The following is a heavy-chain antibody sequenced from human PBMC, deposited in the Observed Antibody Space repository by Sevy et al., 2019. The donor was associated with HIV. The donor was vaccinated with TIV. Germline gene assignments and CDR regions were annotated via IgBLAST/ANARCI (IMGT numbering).Heavy chain of an antibody. Sequence: GGSLRLSCAAFGFTFTNAWMSWVRQAPGKGLEWVGRIKSKTDGGTTDYAAPVKDRFTISRDDSKNTLYLHMNSLKTEDTAVYYCTLEGLYCSGGSCYSEGFDSWGQGTLVTVSS. J-gene: IGHJ4*02. CDR3: TLEGLYCSGGSCYSEGFDS. V-gene: IGHV3-15*01. CDR1: GFTFTNAW. CDR2: IKSKTDGGTT. D-gene: IGHD2-15*01.